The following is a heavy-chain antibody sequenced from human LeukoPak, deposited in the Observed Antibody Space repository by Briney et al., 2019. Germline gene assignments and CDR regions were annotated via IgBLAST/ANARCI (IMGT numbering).Heavy chain of an antibody. CDR3: ARDLVYYDNSGLRWDDTFDI. Sequence: GASVKVSCKASGYTFTGYYMHWVRQAPGQGLEWMGWINPNSGGTNYAQKFQGRVTMTRDTSISTAYMELSRLRSDDTAMYYCARDLVYYDNSGLRWDDTFDIWGQGTVVTVSS. CDR1: GYTFTGYY. J-gene: IGHJ3*02. D-gene: IGHD3-22*01. CDR2: INPNSGGT. V-gene: IGHV1-2*02.